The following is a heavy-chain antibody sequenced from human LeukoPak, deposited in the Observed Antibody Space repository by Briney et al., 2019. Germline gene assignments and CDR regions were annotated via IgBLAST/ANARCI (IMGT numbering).Heavy chain of an antibody. V-gene: IGHV1-8*01. CDR3: VRDGEGVAISVNYWFDP. D-gene: IGHD3-10*01. J-gene: IGHJ5*02. CDR2: MNPRNGNT. Sequence: GASVKVSCKASGFTFTNYDINWVRQATGQGLEWIGWMNPRNGNTGYAQKFQGRVTMTRDTSISTAYMEPRSLRSEDTAVYYCVRDGEGVAISVNYWFDPWGQGTLVTVSS. CDR1: GFTFTNYD.